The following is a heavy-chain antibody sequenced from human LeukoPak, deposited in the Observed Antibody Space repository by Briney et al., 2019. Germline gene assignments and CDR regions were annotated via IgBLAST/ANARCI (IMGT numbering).Heavy chain of an antibody. CDR3: ARSPLAYCGGDCYSLPD. V-gene: IGHV1-2*02. CDR2: INPNSGGT. CDR1: GDTFTGYY. Sequence: ASVKVYCKASGDTFTGYYMHWVRQAPGQRLVCIGWINPNSGGTNYAQKFQGRVTMTRDTSISTAYMELSSLRSEDTAVYYCARSPLAYCGGDCYSLPDWGQGTLVTVSP. J-gene: IGHJ4*02. D-gene: IGHD2-21*02.